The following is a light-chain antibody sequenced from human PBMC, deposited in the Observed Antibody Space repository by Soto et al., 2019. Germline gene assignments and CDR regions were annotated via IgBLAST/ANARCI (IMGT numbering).Light chain of an antibody. J-gene: IGLJ2*01. Sequence: QSALTQPPSASGSPGQSVTISFTGTSSDVVAYDFVSWYHQQSGKAAQLLIFEVNKRPSGVPDRFSGSKSGNTASLNVYGIQSDDDGYYYCSSYAGINNVIFVAGTKLTVL. CDR3: SSYAGINNVI. V-gene: IGLV2-8*01. CDR2: EVN. CDR1: SSDVVAYDF.